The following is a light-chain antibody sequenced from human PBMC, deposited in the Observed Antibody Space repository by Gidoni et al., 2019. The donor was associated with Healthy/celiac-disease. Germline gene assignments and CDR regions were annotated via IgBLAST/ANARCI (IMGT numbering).Light chain of an antibody. J-gene: IGKJ4*01. CDR1: QSVSSSY. CDR3: QQYGSSPRLT. CDR2: GAS. Sequence: EIVLTQSPGTLSLSPGERATISCRASQSVSSSYLASYQQKPGQAPRLLIYGASSRATGIPARFIGSGSATAFSLPISSLEPDDFSVSYCQQYGSSPRLTFGGGTKVEIK. V-gene: IGKV3-20*01.